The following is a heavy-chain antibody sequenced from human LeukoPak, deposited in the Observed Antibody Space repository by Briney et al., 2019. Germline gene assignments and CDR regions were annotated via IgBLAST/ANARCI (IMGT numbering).Heavy chain of an antibody. V-gene: IGHV3-23*01. CDR1: GFTFRSYA. CDR2: ISGSGTNT. D-gene: IGHD3-9*01. J-gene: IGHJ3*02. Sequence: GGSLRLSCAASGFTFRSYAMSWVRQAPGKGVEWVSIISGSGTNTYYADSVKGRFTISRDNSKNTLHLQMNSLRAEDTAVYYCARDPHYDILTGAHDAFDTWGQGTMVTVSS. CDR3: ARDPHYDILTGAHDAFDT.